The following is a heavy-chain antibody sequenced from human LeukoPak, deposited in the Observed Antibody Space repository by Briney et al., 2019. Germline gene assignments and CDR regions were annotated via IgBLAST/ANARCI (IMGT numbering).Heavy chain of an antibody. CDR3: ARAWYYYGSGSTALDY. Sequence: GGSLRLSCAASGFTVSSNYMSWVRQAPGKGLEWVSVIYSGGSTYYADSVKGRFTISRDNSKNTLYLQMNSLRAEDTAVYYCARAWYYYGSGSTALDYWGQGTLVTVSS. CDR2: IYSGGST. CDR1: GFTVSSNY. J-gene: IGHJ4*02. D-gene: IGHD3-10*01. V-gene: IGHV3-66*01.